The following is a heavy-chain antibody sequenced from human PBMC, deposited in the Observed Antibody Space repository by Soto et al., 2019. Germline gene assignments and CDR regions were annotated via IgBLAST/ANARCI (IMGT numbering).Heavy chain of an antibody. J-gene: IGHJ6*02. CDR1: GGSISSNSYY. D-gene: IGHD2-15*01. CDR3: ARHLTYCSAGSCYSDFPYYGMDV. Sequence: PSETLALTCTVSGGSISSNSYYWGWIRQPPGKGLECIGSIFYSGSTYYNPSLKSRVTISVDTSKNQFSLKLSSVTAADTAVYYCARHLTYCSAGSCYSDFPYYGMDVWGQGTTVTVSS. CDR2: IFYSGST. V-gene: IGHV4-39*01.